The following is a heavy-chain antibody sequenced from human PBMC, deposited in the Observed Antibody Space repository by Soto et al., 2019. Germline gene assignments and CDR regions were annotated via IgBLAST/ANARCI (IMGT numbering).Heavy chain of an antibody. CDR1: GFTFSSYG. CDR3: AKNPESYACGLEGYCDY. J-gene: IGHJ4*02. CDR2: ISYDGSDK. Sequence: QVQLVESGGGVVQPGRSLRVSCAASGFTFSSYGMNWVRQAPGKGLEWVAIISYDGSDKYYADSVNGRFTISRENSKNTLYLQMNGLRGEDTAVYYCAKNPESYACGLEGYCDYWGQGTLVTVSS. V-gene: IGHV3-30*18. D-gene: IGHD6-25*01.